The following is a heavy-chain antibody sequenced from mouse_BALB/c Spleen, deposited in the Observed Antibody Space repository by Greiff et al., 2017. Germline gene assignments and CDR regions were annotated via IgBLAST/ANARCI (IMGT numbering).Heavy chain of an antibody. CDR2: ISYSGST. D-gene: IGHD2-4*01. CDR3: ARRTTMMMGYAMDY. V-gene: IGHV3-2*02. Sequence: VQLKESGPGLVKPSQSLSLTCTVTGYSITSDYAWNWIRQFPGNKLEWMGYISYSGSTSYNPSLKSRISITRDTSKNQFFLQLNSVTTEDTATYDCARRTTMMMGYAMDYWGQGTSVTVSA. J-gene: IGHJ4*01. CDR1: GYSITSDYA.